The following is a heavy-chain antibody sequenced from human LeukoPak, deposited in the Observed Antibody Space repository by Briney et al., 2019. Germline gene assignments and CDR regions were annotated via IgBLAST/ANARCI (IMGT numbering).Heavy chain of an antibody. CDR3: ARSGIVVVTAMIYYYYGMDV. CDR1: GYTFTSYD. CDR2: MNSNSGYT. J-gene: IGHJ6*02. D-gene: IGHD2-21*02. V-gene: IGHV1-8*01. Sequence: ASVKVSCTASGYTFTSYDINWVRQATGQGPGWMGGMNSNSGYTGYAQKFRGRVTMTRNTPISTAYMELSSLRSEHTAVYYCARSGIVVVTAMIYYYYGMDVWGQGTTVTVS.